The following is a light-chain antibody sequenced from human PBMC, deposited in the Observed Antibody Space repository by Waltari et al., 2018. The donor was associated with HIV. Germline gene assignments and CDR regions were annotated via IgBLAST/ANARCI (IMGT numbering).Light chain of an antibody. V-gene: IGKV3-20*01. CDR3: QQYGSSREYT. CDR2: GAS. CDR1: QSVSRNF. J-gene: IGKJ2*01. Sequence: EIVLTQSPGTLSLSPGERATLSCRASQSVSRNFLAWYHQKPGQAPGLLIYGASTRAPGIPDRFSGTGSGTDFTLTISRLEPEDFAVFYCQQYGSSREYTFGQGTKLEIK.